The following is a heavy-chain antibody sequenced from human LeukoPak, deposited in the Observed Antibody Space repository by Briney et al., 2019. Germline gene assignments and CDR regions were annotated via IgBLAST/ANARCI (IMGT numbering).Heavy chain of an antibody. Sequence: GGSLRLSCAASGFTFSSYAMSWVRQAPGKGLEWVSAISGSGGSTYYADSVKGRFTISRDNSKNTLYLQMNSLRAEDTAVYYCARARDTAMVTLPFDYWGQGTLVTVSS. V-gene: IGHV3-23*01. J-gene: IGHJ4*02. CDR2: ISGSGGST. D-gene: IGHD5-18*01. CDR1: GFTFSSYA. CDR3: ARARDTAMVTLPFDY.